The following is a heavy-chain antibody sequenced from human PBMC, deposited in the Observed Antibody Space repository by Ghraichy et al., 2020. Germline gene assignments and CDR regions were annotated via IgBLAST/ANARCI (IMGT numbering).Heavy chain of an antibody. V-gene: IGHV3-21*01. J-gene: IGHJ4*02. CDR3: ARDRYSTTSRVIDY. CDR1: GFTFSSYS. CDR2: ISSSSSYI. Sequence: GGSLRLSCAASGFTFSSYSMNWVRQAPGKGLEWVSSISSSSSYIYYADSVKGRFTISRDNAKNSLYLQMNSLRAEDTAVYYCARDRYSTTSRVIDYWGQGTLVTVSS. D-gene: IGHD2/OR15-2a*01.